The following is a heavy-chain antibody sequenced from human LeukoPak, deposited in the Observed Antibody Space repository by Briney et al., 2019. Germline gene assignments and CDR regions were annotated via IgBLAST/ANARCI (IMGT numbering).Heavy chain of an antibody. D-gene: IGHD6-13*01. CDR2: ISSSSSYI. J-gene: IGHJ3*02. CDR1: GFTFSSYS. Sequence: GGSLRLSCAASGFTFSSYSMNWVRQAPGKGLEWVSSISSSSSYIYYADSVKGRFTISRDNAKNSLYLQMNSLRAEDTAVYYCARLYSSSWYSAFDIWRQGTMVTVSS. V-gene: IGHV3-21*01. CDR3: ARLYSSSWYSAFDI.